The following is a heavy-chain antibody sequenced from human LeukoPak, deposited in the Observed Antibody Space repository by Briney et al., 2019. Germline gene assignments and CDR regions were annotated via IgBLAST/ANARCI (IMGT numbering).Heavy chain of an antibody. J-gene: IGHJ3*02. CDR1: GFTFSSYW. CDR3: ARGQGAFNWNYEGGAKPFDI. V-gene: IGHV3-7*03. CDR2: IKQDGSEK. D-gene: IGHD1-7*01. Sequence: PGGSLRLSCAASGFTFSSYWMSWVRQAPGKGLEWVANIKQDGSEKYYVDSVKGRFTISRDNAKNSLYLQMNSLRSEDTAAYYCARGQGAFNWNYEGGAKPFDIWGQGPMVTVSS.